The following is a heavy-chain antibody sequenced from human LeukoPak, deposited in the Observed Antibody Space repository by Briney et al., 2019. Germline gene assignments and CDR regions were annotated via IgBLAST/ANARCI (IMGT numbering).Heavy chain of an antibody. CDR3: VRSLRSADF. CDR1: GFTFSNYW. J-gene: IGHJ4*02. Sequence: PGGSLRLSCAASGFTFSNYWMHWVRQAPGKGLMWVSQISTDGSQTFYADSVKGRFTISRDNAKNTLSLQMDSLRAEDTALYYCVRSLRSADFWGQGTLVTVSS. CDR2: ISTDGSQT. V-gene: IGHV3-74*01.